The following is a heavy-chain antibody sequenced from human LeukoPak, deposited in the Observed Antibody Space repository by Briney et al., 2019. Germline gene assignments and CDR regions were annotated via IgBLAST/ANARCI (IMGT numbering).Heavy chain of an antibody. Sequence: GGPLRLSCVASGFTFSSYAMSWVRQAPGKGLDWVSGIRGSGDSTYYADSVKGRFTISRDNSKNTLYLQMNSLRAEDTAVYYCARNGGAVAGPAPDWFDPWGQGTLVTVSS. J-gene: IGHJ5*02. CDR1: GFTFSSYA. CDR2: IRGSGDST. V-gene: IGHV3-23*01. D-gene: IGHD6-19*01. CDR3: ARNGGAVAGPAPDWFDP.